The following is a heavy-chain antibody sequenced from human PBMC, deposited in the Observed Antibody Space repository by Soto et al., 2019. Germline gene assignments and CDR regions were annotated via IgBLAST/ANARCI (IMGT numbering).Heavy chain of an antibody. V-gene: IGHV4-34*01. CDR3: ARGNFYYGLDV. J-gene: IGHJ6*02. CDR2: FSDSGST. CDR1: GGSFSGNY. Sequence: PSETLSLTCAVYGGSFSGNYWSWIRQPPGKGLEWIGEFSDSGSTNYNPSLKSRVTISEDMSKSQFSLKLSSVTAADTAVYYCARGNFYYGLDVWGQGTTVTVYS.